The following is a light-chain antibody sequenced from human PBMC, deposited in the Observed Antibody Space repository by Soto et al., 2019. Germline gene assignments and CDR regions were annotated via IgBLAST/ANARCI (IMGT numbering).Light chain of an antibody. CDR2: DVT. Sequence: QSALTQPPSVSGSPGQSVTISCSGTSSDVGGYNYVSWYQQYPGRAPKIMIYDVTKRPSGVPDRFSGSKSGNTASLTISGLQADDEADYYCCSYAGGVYVXGIGTKLTVL. J-gene: IGLJ1*01. CDR1: SSDVGGYNY. CDR3: CSYAGGVYV. V-gene: IGLV2-11*01.